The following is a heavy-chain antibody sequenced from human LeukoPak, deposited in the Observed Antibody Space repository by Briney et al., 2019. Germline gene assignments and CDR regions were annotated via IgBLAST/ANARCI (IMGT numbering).Heavy chain of an antibody. CDR3: AKNRRSPEYYFDY. CDR2: ISSSSSTI. Sequence: GGSLRLSCAASGFTFSSYSMNWVRQAPGKGLEWVSYISSSSSTIYYADSVKGRFTISRDNAKNSLYLQMNSLRAEDTAVYYCAKNRRSPEYYFDYWGQGTLVTVSS. D-gene: IGHD2/OR15-2a*01. J-gene: IGHJ4*02. V-gene: IGHV3-48*01. CDR1: GFTFSSYS.